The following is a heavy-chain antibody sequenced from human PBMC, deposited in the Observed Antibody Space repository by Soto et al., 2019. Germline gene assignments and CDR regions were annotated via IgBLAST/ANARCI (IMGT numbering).Heavy chain of an antibody. V-gene: IGHV3-23*01. CDR3: AKLTAA. J-gene: IGHJ4*02. D-gene: IGHD6-13*01. Sequence: GGSLRLSCAASGFTFSSYAMSWVRQAPGKGLEWVAAIGGTDGKTYYADSVKGRFTISRDNSENTLYLQMSRLRAEDTAVYYCAKLTAAWGQGTLVTVSS. CDR1: GFTFSSYA. CDR2: IGGTDGKT.